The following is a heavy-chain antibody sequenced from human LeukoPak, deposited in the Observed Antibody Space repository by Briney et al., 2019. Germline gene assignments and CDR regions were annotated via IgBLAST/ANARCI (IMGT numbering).Heavy chain of an antibody. D-gene: IGHD4-11*01. CDR1: GFTFSTYG. CDR2: IWYDGGNK. J-gene: IGHJ4*02. Sequence: GGSLRLSCAASGFTFSTYGMHWVRQAPGKGLEWVAFIWYDGGNKYYGDSVKGRFTISRDNSKNTLYLQMNSLRAEDTAVYYCAEGYSNYDPYYFDYWGRGTLVTVSS. V-gene: IGHV3-30*02. CDR3: AEGYSNYDPYYFDY.